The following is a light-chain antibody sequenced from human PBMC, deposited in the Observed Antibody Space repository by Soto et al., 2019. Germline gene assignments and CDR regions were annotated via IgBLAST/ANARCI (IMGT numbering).Light chain of an antibody. CDR2: GAS. CDR1: QSVSSSY. J-gene: IGKJ2*01. CDR3: QQYGSSPFT. V-gene: IGKV3-20*01. Sequence: EIVLTQSPGTLSLSPGERATLSCRASQSVSSSYLAWYQQKPGQAPRLLIYGASTRASDIPDRFSGSGSGTDFTLYLSRLEPEDFAVYYCQQYGSSPFTFGQGTKLESK.